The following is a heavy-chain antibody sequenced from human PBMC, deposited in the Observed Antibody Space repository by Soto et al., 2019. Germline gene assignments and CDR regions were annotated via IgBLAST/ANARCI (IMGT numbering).Heavy chain of an antibody. CDR2: INPNSGGT. CDR1: GYTFTGYY. Sequence: QVQLVQSGAEVKKPGASVKVSCKASGYTFTGYYMHWVRQAPGQGLEWMGWINPNSGGTNYAQKFQGRVTMTRDTSISTAYMELSRLRSDDTAVYYCARDNEEIVGGYYYGSGSYYPDAFDIWGQGTMVTVSS. D-gene: IGHD3-10*01. V-gene: IGHV1-2*02. J-gene: IGHJ3*02. CDR3: ARDNEEIVGGYYYGSGSYYPDAFDI.